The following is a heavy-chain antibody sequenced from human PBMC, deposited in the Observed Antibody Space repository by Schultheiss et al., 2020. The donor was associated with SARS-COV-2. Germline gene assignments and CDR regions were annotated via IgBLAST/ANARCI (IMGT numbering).Heavy chain of an antibody. CDR3: ARTATRWRKHYYYYYGMDV. Sequence: GGSLRLSCAASGFTVSAYWMHWVRQAPGKGLMWVSRISSDGSSTIYADSVKGRFTISRDNSKNTLYLQMNSLRAEDTAVYYCARTATRWRKHYYYYYGMDVWGQGTTVTVSS. CDR1: GFTVSAYW. CDR2: ISSDGSST. J-gene: IGHJ6*02. V-gene: IGHV3-74*01. D-gene: IGHD4-23*01.